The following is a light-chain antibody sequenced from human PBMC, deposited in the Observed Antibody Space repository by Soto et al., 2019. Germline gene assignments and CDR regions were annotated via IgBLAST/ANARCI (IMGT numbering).Light chain of an antibody. CDR1: SSNIGGNS. V-gene: IGLV1-51*01. CDR3: GSWDSSLSAYV. Sequence: QSVLAQPPSVSAAPGQKVTIYCSGSSSNIGGNSVSWYQQLPGTPPKLLIYDDNKRPSGIPDRFSGSKSGTSATLGITGFQTGDEADYYCGSWDSSLSAYVFGTGTKV. CDR2: DDN. J-gene: IGLJ1*01.